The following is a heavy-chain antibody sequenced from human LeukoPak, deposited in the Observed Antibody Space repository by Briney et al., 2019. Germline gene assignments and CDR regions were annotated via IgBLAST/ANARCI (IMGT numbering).Heavy chain of an antibody. CDR2: IYYSGST. Sequence: SETLSLTCTVSGGSISSHYWSWIRQPPGKGLEWIGYIYYSGSTNYNPSLKSRVTISVDTSKNQFSLKLSSVTAADTAVYYCARVTGRYVRAYYYYYMDVWGKGTTVTVSS. J-gene: IGHJ6*03. D-gene: IGHD1-20*01. V-gene: IGHV4-59*11. CDR3: ARVTGRYVRAYYYYYMDV. CDR1: GGSISSHY.